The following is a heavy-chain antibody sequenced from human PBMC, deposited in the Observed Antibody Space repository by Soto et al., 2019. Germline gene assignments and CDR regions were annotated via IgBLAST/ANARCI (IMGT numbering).Heavy chain of an antibody. Sequence: PSETLSLTCTVSGGSISSSSYYWGWIGQPTGKGLEWIGSIYYSGSTYYNPSLKSRVTISVDTSKNQFSLKLSSVTAADTAVYYCARHVSVPTVALGWFDPWGQGTLVTVSS. D-gene: IGHD4-17*01. CDR2: IYYSGST. V-gene: IGHV4-39*01. J-gene: IGHJ5*02. CDR3: ARHVSVPTVALGWFDP. CDR1: GGSISSSSYY.